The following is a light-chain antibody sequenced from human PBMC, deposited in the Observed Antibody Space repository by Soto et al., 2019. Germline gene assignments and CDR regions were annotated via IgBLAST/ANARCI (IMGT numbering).Light chain of an antibody. CDR1: QSVSSNS. CDR3: QQYGNSPIT. J-gene: IGKJ5*01. Sequence: EVVMTQSPGTLSLSPGERATLSCRASQSVSSNSLGWYQQKPGQPPRLLMYETSSRATGIPDRFSGSGSGTDFTVTISRLEPEDFAVYYCQQYGNSPITFGQGTRLEIK. CDR2: ETS. V-gene: IGKV3-20*01.